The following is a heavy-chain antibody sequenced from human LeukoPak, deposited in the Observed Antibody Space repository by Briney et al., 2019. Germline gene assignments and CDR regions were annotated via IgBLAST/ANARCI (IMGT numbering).Heavy chain of an antibody. CDR2: LRYDGSNK. CDR3: AKDRLPLGATLFPDY. D-gene: IGHD1-26*01. J-gene: IGHJ4*02. Sequence: GGSLRLSCAASGFTFSRYDMHWVRQAPGKGLEWVALLRYDGSNKFDTDSVKGRFTISRDNSKNMLYLQMSSLRAEDAAVYYCAKDRLPLGATLFPDYWGQGTLVTVSS. CDR1: GFTFSRYD. V-gene: IGHV3-30*02.